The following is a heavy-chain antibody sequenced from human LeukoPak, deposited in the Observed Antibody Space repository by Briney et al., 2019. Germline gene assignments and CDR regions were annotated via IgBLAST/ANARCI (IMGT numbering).Heavy chain of an antibody. V-gene: IGHV1-69*13. Sequence: SVKVSCKASGGTFSSHAIYWVRQAPGQGLECMGGIIPIFGTANYAQKFQGRVTITADESTSTAYMELSSLRSEDTAVYYCASSPVIAVAFDYWGQGTLVTVSS. D-gene: IGHD6-19*01. J-gene: IGHJ4*02. CDR2: IIPIFGTA. CDR3: ASSPVIAVAFDY. CDR1: GGTFSSHA.